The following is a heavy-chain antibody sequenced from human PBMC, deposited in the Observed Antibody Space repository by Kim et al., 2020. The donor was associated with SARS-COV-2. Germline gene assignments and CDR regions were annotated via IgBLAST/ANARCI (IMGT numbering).Heavy chain of an antibody. Sequence: AKKLQGRVTTTPDTPTSTAYMELRSLRSDDTAVYYCARRGYGVYSYYFDYWGQGTLVTVSS. D-gene: IGHD4-17*01. J-gene: IGHJ4*02. V-gene: IGHV1-18*01. CDR3: ARRGYGVYSYYFDY.